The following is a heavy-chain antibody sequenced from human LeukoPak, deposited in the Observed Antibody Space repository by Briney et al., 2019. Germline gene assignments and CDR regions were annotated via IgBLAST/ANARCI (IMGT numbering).Heavy chain of an antibody. J-gene: IGHJ4*02. Sequence: GRSLRLSCTASGFTFGDYAMSWVRQAPGKGLEWVGFIRIKAYGGTTEYAASVKGRFTISRDDSKSIAYLQMNSLKTEDTAVYYCTRARGGYYYVHFDYWGQGTLVTVSS. V-gene: IGHV3-49*04. CDR3: TRARGGYYYVHFDY. CDR1: GFTFGDYA. CDR2: IRIKAYGGTT. D-gene: IGHD3-22*01.